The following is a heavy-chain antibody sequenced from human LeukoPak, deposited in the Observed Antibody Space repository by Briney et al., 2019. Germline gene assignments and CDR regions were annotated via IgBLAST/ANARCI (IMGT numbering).Heavy chain of an antibody. CDR1: GFTFSSYA. CDR3: AKATGLLWFGELIDY. Sequence: GGSLRLSCAASGFTFSSYAMRWVRQAPGKGLEGVSAISGSGGSTYYADSVKGRFTISRDNSKNTLYLQMNSLRAEDTAVYYCAKATGLLWFGELIDYWGQGALVTVSS. CDR2: ISGSGGST. J-gene: IGHJ4*02. V-gene: IGHV3-23*01. D-gene: IGHD3-10*01.